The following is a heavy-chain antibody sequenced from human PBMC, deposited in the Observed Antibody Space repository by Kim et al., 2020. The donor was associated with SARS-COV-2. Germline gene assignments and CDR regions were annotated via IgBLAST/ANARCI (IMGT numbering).Heavy chain of an antibody. CDR2: VADDGSNE. D-gene: IGHD3-3*01. Sequence: GGSLRLSCAASGFTFSTYGMHWIRQAPGKGPEWVAGVADDGSNEHHAESVKGRFTISRDNSKNTLYLQMNSLRIEDTAVYYCARGWNGYRCGSESNHY. CDR3: ARGWNGYRCGSESNHY. CDR1: GFTFSTYG. J-gene: IGHJ4*01. V-gene: IGHV3-30*03.